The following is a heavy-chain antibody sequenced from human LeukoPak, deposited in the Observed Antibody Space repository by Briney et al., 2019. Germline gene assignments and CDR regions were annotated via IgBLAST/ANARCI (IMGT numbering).Heavy chain of an antibody. CDR1: GFIFSSSW. J-gene: IGHJ3*02. CDR2: ISNDGSST. D-gene: IGHD3-22*01. CDR3: ARTSSGYSSDVFDI. Sequence: GGSLRPSCAASGFIFSSSWMHWVRQAPGKGLVWVAGISNDGSSTRYADSVKGRITISRDNAKKRLYLQMNSLRAEDTAVYYCARTSSGYSSDVFDIWGQGTLVAVSS. V-gene: IGHV3-74*01.